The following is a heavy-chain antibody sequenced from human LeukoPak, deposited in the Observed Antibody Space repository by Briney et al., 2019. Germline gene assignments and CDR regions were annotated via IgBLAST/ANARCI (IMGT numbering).Heavy chain of an antibody. CDR3: ARSMTTVVLSAFDM. J-gene: IGHJ3*02. CDR1: GFTFSSYA. D-gene: IGHD4-23*01. V-gene: IGHV3-23*01. Sequence: PGGSLRLSCAASGFTFSSYAMSWVRQAPGKGLEWVSAISGSGGSTYYADSVKGRFTISRDNSKNTLYLQMNSLRADDTAVFYCARSMTTVVLSAFDMWGQGTMVTVST. CDR2: ISGSGGST.